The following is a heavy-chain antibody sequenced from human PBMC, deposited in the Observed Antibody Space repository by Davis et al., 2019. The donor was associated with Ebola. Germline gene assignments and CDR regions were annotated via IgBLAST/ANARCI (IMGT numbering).Heavy chain of an antibody. Sequence: SETLSLTCTVSGGSISSYYWSWIRQPPGKGLEWIGYIYYSGSTNYNPSLKSRVTILLDTSKNQFSLKLRSVTAADTAVYFCARLSGLFSSSSGALFFDLWGRGTLVSVSS. CDR2: IYYSGST. CDR1: GGSISSYY. D-gene: IGHD6-6*01. J-gene: IGHJ2*01. V-gene: IGHV4-59*12. CDR3: ARLSGLFSSSSGALFFDL.